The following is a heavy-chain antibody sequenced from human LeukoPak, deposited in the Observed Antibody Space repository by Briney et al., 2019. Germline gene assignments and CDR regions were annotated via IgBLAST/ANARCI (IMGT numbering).Heavy chain of an antibody. V-gene: IGHV3-23*01. CDR1: GFTFSSYG. CDR2: ISGSGGRT. J-gene: IGHJ4*02. CDR3: AKWDTYYDSSGYYFY. Sequence: GGSLRLSCAASGFTFSSYGMSWVRQAPGKGLEWVSTISGSGGRTYYADSVRGRFTISRDNSKNILYLQMNSLRAEDTAVYYCAKWDTYYDSSGYYFYWGQGTLVTVSS. D-gene: IGHD3-22*01.